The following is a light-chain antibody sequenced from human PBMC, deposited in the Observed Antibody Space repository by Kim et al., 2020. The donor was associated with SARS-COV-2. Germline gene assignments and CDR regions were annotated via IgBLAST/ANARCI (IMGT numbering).Light chain of an antibody. Sequence: PGTRATLSCRASQRVSSSYLAWYQQKPGHAPRLLIYGASSRATGIPDRFSGSGSGTDFTLTISRLEPEDFAVYYCQQYGSSPWTFGQGTKVDIK. J-gene: IGKJ1*01. CDR2: GAS. CDR3: QQYGSSPWT. V-gene: IGKV3-20*01. CDR1: QRVSSSY.